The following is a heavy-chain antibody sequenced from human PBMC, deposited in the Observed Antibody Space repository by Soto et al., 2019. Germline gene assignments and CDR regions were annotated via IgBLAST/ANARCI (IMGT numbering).Heavy chain of an antibody. J-gene: IGHJ6*01. CDR3: ARTAASACYRGSHSGMQL. Sequence: ASVKVSCKASGYTFTGYYMHWVRQAPGQGLEWMGWINPNSGGTNYAQKFQGRVTMTRDTSISTAYMELSRLRSDDTAVYYCARTAASACYRGSHSGMQLLGQGITVT. V-gene: IGHV1-2*02. CDR1: GYTFTGYY. D-gene: IGHD6-19*01. CDR2: INPNSGGT.